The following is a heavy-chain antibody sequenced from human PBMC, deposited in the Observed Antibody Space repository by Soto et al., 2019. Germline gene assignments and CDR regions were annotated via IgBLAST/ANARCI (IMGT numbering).Heavy chain of an antibody. D-gene: IGHD2-2*01. CDR1: GFTFSTSS. Sequence: EVQLVESGGGLVQPGGSLRLSCAGSGFTFSTSSMSWVRQAPGKGLEWVPNINQDGSDKYYVESVKGRFTISRDNAKNSLYLQMNSLRDEDTAVYYCASEGRGYCSSTTCPGIWGQGTLVTVSS. J-gene: IGHJ4*02. CDR2: INQDGSDK. CDR3: ASEGRGYCSSTTCPGI. V-gene: IGHV3-7*01.